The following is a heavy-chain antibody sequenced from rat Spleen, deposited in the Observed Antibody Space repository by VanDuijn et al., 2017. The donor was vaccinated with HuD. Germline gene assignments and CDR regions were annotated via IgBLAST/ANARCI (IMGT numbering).Heavy chain of an antibody. CDR1: GFSLTSYQ. J-gene: IGHJ4*01. Sequence: QVQLKESGPGLVQPSQTLSLTCTVSGFSLTSYQVHWVRQPPGKGLEWMGVIWGKGNTNYNSALKSRLSISRDTSKSQVFLKMNSLQTEDTAIYYCTRDPPGSSGVMDAWGQGASVTVSS. CDR2: IWGKGNT. CDR3: TRDPPGSSGVMDA. D-gene: IGHD5-1*01. V-gene: IGHV2-32*01.